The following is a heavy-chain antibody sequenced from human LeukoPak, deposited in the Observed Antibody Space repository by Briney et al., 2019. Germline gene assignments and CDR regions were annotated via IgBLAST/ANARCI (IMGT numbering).Heavy chain of an antibody. CDR1: GGSISNYY. D-gene: IGHD1-26*01. J-gene: IGHJ3*02. Sequence: SETLSLTCTVSGGSISNYYWIWMRQPPGKGLEWIGSLYNSGSTNYNPSLKSRLTISVDMSKNQVSLQLSSVTAADTAVYYCARGVTSPLDAFDIRGQGTTVTVSS. CDR3: ARGVTSPLDAFDI. CDR2: LYNSGST. V-gene: IGHV4-59*01.